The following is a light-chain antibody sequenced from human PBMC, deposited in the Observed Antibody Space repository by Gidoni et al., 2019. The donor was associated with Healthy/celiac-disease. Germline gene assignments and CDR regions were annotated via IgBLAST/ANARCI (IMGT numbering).Light chain of an antibody. CDR2: EGS. CDR3: CSYAGSSTFHVV. J-gene: IGLJ2*01. V-gene: IGLV2-23*03. CDR1: RSDVGSYNL. Sequence: QSALTQPASVSGSPGQSITISCTGTRSDVGSYNLVSWYQQHPGKAPKLMIYEGSKRPSGVSNRFSGSKSGNTASLTISGHQAEDEADYYCCSYAGSSTFHVVFGGGTKLTVL.